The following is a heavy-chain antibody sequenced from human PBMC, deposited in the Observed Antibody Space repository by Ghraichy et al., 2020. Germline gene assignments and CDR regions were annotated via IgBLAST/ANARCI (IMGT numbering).Heavy chain of an antibody. CDR3: ASEGEYSGYEIDAFDI. J-gene: IGHJ3*02. D-gene: IGHD5-12*01. CDR2: INPSGGST. CDR1: GYTFTGYY. Sequence: ASVKVSCKASGYTFTGYYMHWVRQAPGQGLEWMGIINPSGGSTSYAQKFQGRVTMTRDTSTSTVYMELSSLRSEDTAVYYCASEGEYSGYEIDAFDIWGQGTMVTVSS. V-gene: IGHV1-46*01.